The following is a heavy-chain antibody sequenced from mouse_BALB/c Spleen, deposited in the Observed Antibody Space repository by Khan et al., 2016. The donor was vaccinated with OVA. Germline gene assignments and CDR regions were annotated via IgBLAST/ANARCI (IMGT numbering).Heavy chain of an antibody. CDR2: ICPGSGTT. Sequence: QVQLQQSGPELVKPGASVKMSCKASGYTFTDYIISWVQQRTGQGLEWIGEICPGSGTTHYNEKFKGKATLTADKSSNTAYMPLNSLTSEDSAIYFCERVGSTVADYWGHSTTLTLSS. D-gene: IGHD1-1*01. CDR3: ERVGSTVADY. CDR1: GYTFTDYI. V-gene: IGHV1-77*01. J-gene: IGHJ2*01.